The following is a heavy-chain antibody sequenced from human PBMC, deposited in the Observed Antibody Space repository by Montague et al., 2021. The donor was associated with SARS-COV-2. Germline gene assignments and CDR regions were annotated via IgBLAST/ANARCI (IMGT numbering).Heavy chain of an antibody. J-gene: IGHJ5*02. CDR2: ISSTGGSP. Sequence: SLRLSCVACGFTFSSYAMIWVRQAPGKGLEWVSTISSTGGSPYYXDSXKGRFIISRDNSRNTVYMQMNNLRAEDTAVYYCAKGFTYYFASGGYPNYFDPWGQGTLVSVSS. CDR3: AKGFTYYFASGGYPNYFDP. V-gene: IGHV3-23*01. D-gene: IGHD3-10*01. CDR1: GFTFSSYA.